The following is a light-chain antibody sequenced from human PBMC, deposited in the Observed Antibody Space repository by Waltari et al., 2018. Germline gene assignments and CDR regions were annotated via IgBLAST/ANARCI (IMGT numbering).Light chain of an antibody. CDR1: SGHSSNV. CDR3: QTGGHGTWV. V-gene: IGLV4-69*01. J-gene: IGLJ3*02. Sequence: SASLGASVKLTCTLSSGHSSNVIAWLQQQPEKGPRYLMKVNSDGSHSKGDEIPDRFSGSSSGAERYLTISNLQSEDEADYYCQTGGHGTWVFGGGTKLTVL. CDR2: VNSDGSH.